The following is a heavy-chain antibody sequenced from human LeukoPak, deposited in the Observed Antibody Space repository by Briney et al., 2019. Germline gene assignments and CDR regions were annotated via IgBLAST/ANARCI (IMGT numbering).Heavy chain of an antibody. J-gene: IGHJ4*02. D-gene: IGHD3-22*01. CDR2: FDPEDGET. Sequence: ASVKVSCKVSGYTLTELSMHWVRQAPGKGLEWMGGFDPEDGETFYAQKFQGRVTMTEDTSTDTAYMELSSLRSEDTAVYYCATDYYYDSSGSYYTVDYWGQGTLVTVSS. CDR3: ATDYYYDSSGSYYTVDY. CDR1: GYTLTELS. V-gene: IGHV1-24*01.